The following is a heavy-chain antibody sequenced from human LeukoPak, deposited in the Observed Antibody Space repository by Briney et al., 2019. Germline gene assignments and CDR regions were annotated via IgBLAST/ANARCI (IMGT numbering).Heavy chain of an antibody. CDR2: INPSGGST. J-gene: IGHJ4*02. Sequence: GASVKVSCKASGYTFTSYYMHWVRQAPGQGLEWMGIINPSGGSTSYAQKFQGRVTMTRDMSTSTVYMELSSLRSEDTAVYYCARPETGADYYDSSVALDYWGQGTLVTVSS. CDR3: ARPETGADYYDSSVALDY. D-gene: IGHD3-22*01. V-gene: IGHV1-46*01. CDR1: GYTFTSYY.